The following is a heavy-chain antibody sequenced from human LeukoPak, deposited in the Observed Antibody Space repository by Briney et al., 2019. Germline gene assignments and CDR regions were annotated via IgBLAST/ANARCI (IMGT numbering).Heavy chain of an antibody. D-gene: IGHD3-3*01. J-gene: IGHJ5*02. CDR3: ARGRITIFGVVIIQRDNWFDP. V-gene: IGHV4-4*07. CDR1: GGSISSYY. Sequence: SETLSLTCTVSGGSISSYYWSWIRQPAGKGLEWIGRIYTSGSTNYNPSLKSRVTMSVDTSKNQFSLKLSSVTAADTAVYYCARGRITIFGVVIIQRDNWFDPWGQGTLVTVSS. CDR2: IYTSGST.